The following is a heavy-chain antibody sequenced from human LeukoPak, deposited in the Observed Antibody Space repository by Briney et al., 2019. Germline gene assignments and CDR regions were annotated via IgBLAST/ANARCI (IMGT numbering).Heavy chain of an antibody. CDR3: ARGDTGSRWPNFDY. J-gene: IGHJ4*02. Sequence: PGGSLRLSCGAPGFPFSTYIMHWVRQAPAKGLGWVPVISYDGAIKYYADSVKGRFTISRDNSKNTLYLQMNTLRGEDTAVYYCARGDTGSRWPNFDYWGQGTLVTVSS. D-gene: IGHD6-13*01. CDR2: ISYDGAIK. CDR1: GFPFSTYI. V-gene: IGHV3-30*04.